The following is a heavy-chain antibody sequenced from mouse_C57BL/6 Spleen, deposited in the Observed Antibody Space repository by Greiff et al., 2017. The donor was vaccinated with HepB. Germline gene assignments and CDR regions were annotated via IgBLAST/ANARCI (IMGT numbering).Heavy chain of an antibody. D-gene: IGHD1-1*01. Sequence: QVQLQQSGAELVRPGSSVKLSCKASGYTFTSYWMHWVKQRPIQGLEWIGNIDPSDSETHYNQKFKDKATLTVDKSSSTAYMQLSSLTSEDSAVYYCARLEDYYGSLYAMDYWGQGTSVTVSS. J-gene: IGHJ4*01. CDR2: IDPSDSET. CDR3: ARLEDYYGSLYAMDY. CDR1: GYTFTSYW. V-gene: IGHV1-52*01.